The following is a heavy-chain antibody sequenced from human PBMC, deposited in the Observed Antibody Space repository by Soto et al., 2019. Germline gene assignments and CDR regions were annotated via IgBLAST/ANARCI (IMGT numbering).Heavy chain of an antibody. J-gene: IGHJ6*02. V-gene: IGHV3-30*18. CDR2: SSYDGTNK. CDR1: GFTFSTYG. D-gene: IGHD4-17*01. CDR3: AKDLQSYGDYDYYCYGMDV. Sequence: QVQLVESGGGEVQPGRSLTISCAASGFTFSTYGMHWVRQTPGKGLEWVAVSSYDGTNKFYSDSVKGRFTISRDNFKNTLHLQMNSLRADDTAVYSCAKDLQSYGDYDYYCYGMDVWGLGTRVTVSS.